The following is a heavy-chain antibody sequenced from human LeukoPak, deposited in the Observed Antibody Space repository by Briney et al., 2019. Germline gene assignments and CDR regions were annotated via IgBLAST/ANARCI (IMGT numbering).Heavy chain of an antibody. Sequence: PGGSLRLSCASSGFTFSDYSMNWVRQAPGKGLEWVSSLSSSGRYIYYADSVKGRFTISRDNAKRSLYLQMNGLRAEDTAVYYCAKDAAGPEYWGQGTLVTVSS. CDR1: GFTFSDYS. CDR2: LSSSGRYI. J-gene: IGHJ4*02. V-gene: IGHV3-21*01. D-gene: IGHD6-13*01. CDR3: AKDAAGPEY.